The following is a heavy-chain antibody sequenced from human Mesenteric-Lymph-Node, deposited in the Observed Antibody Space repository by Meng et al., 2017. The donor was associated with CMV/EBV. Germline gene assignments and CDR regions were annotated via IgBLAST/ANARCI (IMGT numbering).Heavy chain of an antibody. CDR2: IFYSGST. CDR3: ARAIVVPAAIAWFDP. V-gene: IGHV4-30-4*08. Sequence: GSIRNDDYAWSWIRPPPWHGLEWIWYIFYSGSTYYNPSLKSRVTISVDTSKNQFSLKLSSVTAADTAVYYCARAIVVPAAIAWFDPWGQGTLVTVSS. D-gene: IGHD2-2*01. J-gene: IGHJ5*02. CDR1: GSIRNDDYA.